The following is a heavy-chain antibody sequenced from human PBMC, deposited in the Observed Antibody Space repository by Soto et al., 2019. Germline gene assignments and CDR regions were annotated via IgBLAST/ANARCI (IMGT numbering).Heavy chain of an antibody. CDR3: ARGGPTAYYFDF. D-gene: IGHD2-21*01. Sequence: SETLYLTCSVSGGSNSRGGYYWTWIRQHPEKGLEWIGYIYYSGSTYYKPSLKSRVTISVDTSKNQFSLMLGSVTVADTAVYYCARGGPTAYYFDFWGLGTLVTVSS. CDR1: GGSNSRGGYY. CDR2: IYYSGST. V-gene: IGHV4-31*03. J-gene: IGHJ4*02.